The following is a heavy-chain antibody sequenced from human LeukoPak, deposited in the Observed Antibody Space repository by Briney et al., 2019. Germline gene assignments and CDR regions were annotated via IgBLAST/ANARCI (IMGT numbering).Heavy chain of an antibody. Sequence: GGSLRLSCAASGFTVSSNYMSWVRQAPGKGLEWVSVIYSGDNTYYADSVKGRFTISRDNSKNTLYLQMNSLRAEDTAVYYCARGAYYYDSSGYQGNYYYYYMDVWGKGTTVTISS. V-gene: IGHV3-53*01. CDR3: ARGAYYYDSSGYQGNYYYYYMDV. CDR2: IYSGDNT. J-gene: IGHJ6*03. CDR1: GFTVSSNY. D-gene: IGHD3-22*01.